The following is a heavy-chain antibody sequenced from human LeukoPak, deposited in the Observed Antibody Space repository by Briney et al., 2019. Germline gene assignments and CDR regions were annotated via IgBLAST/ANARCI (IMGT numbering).Heavy chain of an antibody. CDR1: GGTFSSYA. CDR2: IIPILGIA. CDR3: ARESEQWLLPLFDY. J-gene: IGHJ4*02. D-gene: IGHD6-19*01. Sequence: SVKVSCKASGGTFSSYAISWVRQAPGQGLEWMGRIIPILGIANYAQKFQGRVTITAVKSTSTAYMELSSLRSEDTAVYYCARESEQWLLPLFDYWGQGTLVTVSS. V-gene: IGHV1-69*04.